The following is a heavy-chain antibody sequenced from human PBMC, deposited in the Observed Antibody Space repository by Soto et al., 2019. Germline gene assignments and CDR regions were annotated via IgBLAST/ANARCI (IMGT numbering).Heavy chain of an antibody. Sequence: QVQLVESGGGVVQPGRSLRLSCAASGFTFSNYAMHWVRQAPGKGLEWVALISYDGSNKCYADSVKGRFTISRDNSKNTLYLQMNSLRAEDTAVYYCAGGGYCISTSCYLNWFDPWGQGTLVTVSS. J-gene: IGHJ5*02. D-gene: IGHD2-2*01. V-gene: IGHV3-30-3*01. CDR2: ISYDGSNK. CDR3: AGGGYCISTSCYLNWFDP. CDR1: GFTFSNYA.